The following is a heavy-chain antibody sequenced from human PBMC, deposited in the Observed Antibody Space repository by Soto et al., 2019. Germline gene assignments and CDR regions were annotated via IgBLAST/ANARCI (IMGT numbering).Heavy chain of an antibody. D-gene: IGHD3-22*01. J-gene: IGHJ4*02. CDR1: GYFISSGYY. CDR2: IDYSGKT. Sequence: PAETLSLTCAVSGYFISSGYYWCWVRQTPGKGLEWLGSIDYSGKTYKDPSLKSRVSASVDLSQNQFSLNLRSVTAADTAVYFCARDLSSGYDSYYFAYWGQGTLVPV. CDR3: ARDLSSGYDSYYFAY. V-gene: IGHV4-38-2*02.